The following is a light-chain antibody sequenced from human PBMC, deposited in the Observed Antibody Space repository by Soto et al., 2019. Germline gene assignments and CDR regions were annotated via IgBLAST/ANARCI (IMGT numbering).Light chain of an antibody. CDR2: GAS. Sequence: EIVLTQSPGTLSLSPGERATLSCRASQSISSSFLGWYQQKPGQAPRLLIYGASSRATGIPARFSGSGSGPDFTLTISRLEAEDFAVYYCQQYGSSPWTFGQGTKVEIK. CDR1: QSISSSF. CDR3: QQYGSSPWT. V-gene: IGKV3-20*01. J-gene: IGKJ1*01.